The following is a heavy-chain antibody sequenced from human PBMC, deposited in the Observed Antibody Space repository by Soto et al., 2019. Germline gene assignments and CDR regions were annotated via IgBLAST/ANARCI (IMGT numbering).Heavy chain of an antibody. CDR2: ISSSSSYI. CDR3: ARGYDYVWGSYRSPPFDP. CDR1: GFTFSSYS. Sequence: GSLRLSCAASGFTFSSYSMNWALQAPGKGLEWVSSISSSSSYIYYADSVKGRFTISRDNAKNSLYLQMNSLRAEDTAVYYCARGYDYVWGSYRSPPFDPWGQGTLVTVSS. J-gene: IGHJ5*02. V-gene: IGHV3-21*01. D-gene: IGHD3-16*02.